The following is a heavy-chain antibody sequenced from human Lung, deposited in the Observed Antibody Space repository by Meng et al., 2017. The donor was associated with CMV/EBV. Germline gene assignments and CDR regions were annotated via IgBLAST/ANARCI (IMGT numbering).Heavy chain of an antibody. J-gene: IGHJ6*02. V-gene: IGHV3-30-3*01. CDR2: ISYDGSNK. CDR3: ARILVPADTYYYYGMDV. Sequence: GESXKISCAASKFTFNNYAMHWVRQAPGKGLEWVAVISYDGSNKYYADSVKGRFTISRDNSKNTLSLQMNSLRAEDTAVYYCARILVPADTYYYYGMDVWXQGTTVTVSS. CDR1: KFTFNNYA. D-gene: IGHD2-2*01.